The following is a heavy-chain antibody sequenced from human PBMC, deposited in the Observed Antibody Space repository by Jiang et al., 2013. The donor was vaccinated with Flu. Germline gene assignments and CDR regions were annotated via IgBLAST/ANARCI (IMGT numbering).Heavy chain of an antibody. CDR2: IIPILGIA. D-gene: IGHD3-22*01. CDR1: GGTFSSYA. Sequence: SGGTFSSYAISWVRQAPGQGLEWMGRIIPILGIANYAQKFQGRVTITADKSTSTAYMELSSLRSEDTAVYYCARDDHSSGYPLWGQGTLVTVSS. J-gene: IGHJ4*02. CDR3: ARDDHSSGYPL. V-gene: IGHV1-69*04.